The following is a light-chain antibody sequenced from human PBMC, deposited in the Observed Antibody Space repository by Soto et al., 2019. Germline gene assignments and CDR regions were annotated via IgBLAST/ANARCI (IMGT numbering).Light chain of an antibody. V-gene: IGKV3-11*01. CDR3: QHRSNWPLT. J-gene: IGKJ4*01. Sequence: EIVLTQSPGTLSLSPGESATLSCRASQSVTHYLAWYHHKPGQPPRLLISDATYWATGISGRFSGSGSGTDVTLTIRSLEPEDFAVYYCQHRSNWPLTFGGGTKVEIK. CDR1: QSVTHY. CDR2: DAT.